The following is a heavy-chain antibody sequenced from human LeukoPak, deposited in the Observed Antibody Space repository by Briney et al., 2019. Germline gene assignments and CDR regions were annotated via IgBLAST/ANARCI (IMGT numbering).Heavy chain of an antibody. V-gene: IGHV4-4*07. D-gene: IGHD5-24*01. J-gene: IGHJ3*02. CDR1: GGSINFNH. Sequence: PSETLSLTCSVSGGSINFNHWSWTRHPAGRGLEWLGRIYSSGTTNYNPSLNSRVTMSVDTSNNQFSLKLTSVTAADTAVYYCTRGARDDYKDIDAFDIWGQGTMVTVSS. CDR2: IYSSGTT. CDR3: TRGARDDYKDIDAFDI.